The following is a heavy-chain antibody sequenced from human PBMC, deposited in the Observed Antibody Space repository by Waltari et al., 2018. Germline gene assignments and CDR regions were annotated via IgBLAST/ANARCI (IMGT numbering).Heavy chain of an antibody. CDR1: GFTFSVYW. Sequence: EVTLMESGGDLVQPGGYLRLACAASGFTFSVYWMHGVRQGPGKGLVWVSRINTDGNIINYADSVKGRFTISRDYAKNTLYLQMNSLRVEDTAVYYCVRGIGDSWGQGTLVTVSS. J-gene: IGHJ4*02. V-gene: IGHV3-74*01. CDR2: INTDGNII. CDR3: VRGIGDS. D-gene: IGHD3-10*01.